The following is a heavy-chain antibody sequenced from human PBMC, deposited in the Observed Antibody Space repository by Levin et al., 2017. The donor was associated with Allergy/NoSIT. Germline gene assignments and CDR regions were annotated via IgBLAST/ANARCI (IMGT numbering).Heavy chain of an antibody. Sequence: SETLSLTCAVSGGSISSINWCSWVRQPPGKGLEWIGEIYHSGSSNYNPSLKSRVTISLDKSKNQFSLKLSSVTAADTAVYYCARAPGGWSSGTGWFDPWGQGTLVTVSS. J-gene: IGHJ5*02. CDR1: GGSISSINW. D-gene: IGHD6-19*01. CDR3: ARAPGGWSSGTGWFDP. CDR2: IYHSGSS. V-gene: IGHV4-4*02.